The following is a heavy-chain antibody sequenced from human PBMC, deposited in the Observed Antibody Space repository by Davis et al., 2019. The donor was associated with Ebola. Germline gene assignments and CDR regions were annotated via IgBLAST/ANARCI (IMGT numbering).Heavy chain of an antibody. CDR2: VNPYSGHT. D-gene: IGHD2-21*02. CDR3: ARGYSPKCRGGDCVNDF. V-gene: IGHV1-8*01. Sequence: AASVKVSCKASGYIFSNYDINWVRQASGQGLEWMGWVNPYSGHTGYVEKFKGRVTMTGDPSISTAYMERSSLTIDDTAVYYCARGYSPKCRGGDCVNDFWGQGTLVTVST. J-gene: IGHJ4*02. CDR1: GYIFSNYD.